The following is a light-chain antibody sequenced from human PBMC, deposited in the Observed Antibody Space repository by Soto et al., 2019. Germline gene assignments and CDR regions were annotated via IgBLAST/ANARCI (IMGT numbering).Light chain of an antibody. CDR2: WAS. V-gene: IGKV4-1*01. CDR3: QQYYRPWT. Sequence: DIVMTQSPDSLAVSLGERATINCKSSQSVLYSSSNKNYLAWYQQKPGQPPKLLIYWASTRESGVPDRFSGSGSGTDFTITISSLQAEDVAVYYCQQYYRPWTFGQGTKVEIK. CDR1: QSVLYSSSNKNY. J-gene: IGKJ1*01.